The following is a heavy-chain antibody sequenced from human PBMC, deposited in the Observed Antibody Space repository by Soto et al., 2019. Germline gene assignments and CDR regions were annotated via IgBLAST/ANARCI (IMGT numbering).Heavy chain of an antibody. V-gene: IGHV5-10-1*01. J-gene: IGHJ6*02. D-gene: IGHD1-26*01. CDR2: IDPSDSYT. CDR3: ARHSGPLYYYYGMDV. CDR1: GYSFTSYW. Sequence: GESLKISCKGSGYSFTSYWXSWVRQMPGKGLEWMGRIDPSDSYTNYSPSFQGHVTISADKSISTAYLQWSSLKASDTAMYYCARHSGPLYYYYGMDVWGQGTTVTVSS.